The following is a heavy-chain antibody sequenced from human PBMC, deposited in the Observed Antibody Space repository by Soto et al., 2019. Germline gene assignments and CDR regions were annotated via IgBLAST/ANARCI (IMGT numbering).Heavy chain of an antibody. V-gene: IGHV3-23*01. CDR1: GFTFSSYA. CDR2: ISGSGGST. D-gene: IGHD3-22*01. CDR3: AKDLGRESSGFSAY. Sequence: GGSLRLSCAASGFTFSSYAMSWVRQAPGKGLEWVSAISGSGGSTYYADSVKGRFTISRDNSKNTLYLQMNSLRAEDTAVYYCAKDLGRESSGFSAYWGQGTLVTISS. J-gene: IGHJ4*02.